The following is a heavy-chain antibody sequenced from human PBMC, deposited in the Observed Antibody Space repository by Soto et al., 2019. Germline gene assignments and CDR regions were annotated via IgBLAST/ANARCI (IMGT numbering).Heavy chain of an antibody. V-gene: IGHV1-18*04. CDR3: ARRHCSSSSCYGGGWFDP. D-gene: IGHD2-2*01. Sequence: QVQLVQSGAEVKKSGASVKVSCKASGCTFTSYGVSWVRQAPGQGLEWMGWISTYNGNTNYAQKFRGRVNMTTDTSTTTAYMELRSLRSDDTAVYYCARRHCSSSSCYGGGWFDPWGQGTLVTVSS. J-gene: IGHJ5*02. CDR1: GCTFTSYG. CDR2: ISTYNGNT.